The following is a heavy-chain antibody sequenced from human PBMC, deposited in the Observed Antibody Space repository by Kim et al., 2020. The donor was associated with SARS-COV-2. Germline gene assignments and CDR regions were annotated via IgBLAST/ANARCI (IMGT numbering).Heavy chain of an antibody. CDR3: SRSTTVVSLPDY. V-gene: IGHV3-49*04. CDR2: IRSQAYGGTS. Sequence: GGSLRLSCRGSGFSFGDYTMAWVRQAPGEGLEWVGFIRSQAYGGTSEYAASLKGRFTLSRDDSKNTGYLQMNSLKAEDTAVYYCSRSTTVVSLPDYWGQGTLVTVSS. D-gene: IGHD4-17*01. CDR1: GFSFGDYT. J-gene: IGHJ4*02.